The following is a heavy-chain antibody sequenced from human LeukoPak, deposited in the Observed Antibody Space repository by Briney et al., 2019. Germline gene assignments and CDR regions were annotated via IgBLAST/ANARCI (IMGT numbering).Heavy chain of an antibody. J-gene: IGHJ6*03. CDR3: ATVYCSGGSCYPEWGYYYYYYMDV. Sequence: ASVKVSCKASGGTFSSYAISWVRQAPGQGLEWMGGIIPIFGTANYAQKFQGRVTITADESTSTAYMELSSLRSEDTAVYYCATVYCSGGSCYPEWGYYYYYYMDVWGKGTTVTISS. D-gene: IGHD2-15*01. V-gene: IGHV1-69*13. CDR2: IIPIFGTA. CDR1: GGTFSSYA.